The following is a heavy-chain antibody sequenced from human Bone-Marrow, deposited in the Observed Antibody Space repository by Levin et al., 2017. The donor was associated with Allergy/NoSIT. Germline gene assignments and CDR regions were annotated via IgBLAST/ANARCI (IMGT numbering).Heavy chain of an antibody. J-gene: IGHJ6*02. V-gene: IGHV5-51*01. CDR1: GYIFSNYW. Sequence: PGESLKISCKGSGYIFSNYWIGWVRQMPGKGPEWMGITHPGDSETRYSPSFRGHVTISVDKSITTAYLQWSSLKASDSAMYYCARQTPNVYGMDVWGQGTTVTVSS. D-gene: IGHD2-8*01. CDR3: ARQTPNVYGMDV. CDR2: THPGDSET.